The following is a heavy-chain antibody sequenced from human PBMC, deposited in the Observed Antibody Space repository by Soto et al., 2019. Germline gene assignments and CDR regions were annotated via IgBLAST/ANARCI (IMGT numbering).Heavy chain of an antibody. CDR3: AHRVLRTVFGLVTTTAIYFDF. J-gene: IGHJ4*02. D-gene: IGHD3-3*01. CDR2: IYWDDDK. V-gene: IGHV2-5*02. CDR1: GFSLTTSGVG. Sequence: QITLNESGPTVVRPTETLTLTCRFSGFSLTTSGVGVGWIRQSPGKAPEWLALIYWDDDKGYSASLKSRLTSTNDTSKNQVVLTVSYLDPTDTATYYCAHRVLRTVFGLVTTTAIYFDFWGQGTPVAVSS.